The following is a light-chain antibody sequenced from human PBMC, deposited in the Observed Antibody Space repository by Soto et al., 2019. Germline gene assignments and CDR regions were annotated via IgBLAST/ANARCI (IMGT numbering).Light chain of an antibody. CDR3: GTWDNSLSAVV. J-gene: IGLJ2*01. CDR2: DNN. CDR1: SSNIGNNY. Sequence: QSVLTQPPSVSAAPGQKVTISCSGSSSNIGNNYVSWYQQLPGTAPKLLIYDNNKRPSGIPDRFSGSKSGTSATLGITGLQXXXXXXYXCGTWDNSLSAVVFGGGTKLTVL. V-gene: IGLV1-51*01.